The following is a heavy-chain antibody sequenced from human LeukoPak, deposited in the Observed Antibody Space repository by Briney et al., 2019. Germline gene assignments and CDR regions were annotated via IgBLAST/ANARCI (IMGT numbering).Heavy chain of an antibody. CDR3: ARASRPVDTEMGEFDY. CDR2: IIHSGSP. V-gene: IGHV4-34*10. D-gene: IGHD5-18*01. Sequence: GSLRLSCAASGFTFSGYYWSWIRQPPGKGLEWIGEIIHSGSPNYNPSLKSRVTMSMDTSKNQFSLKLSSVTAADTAVYYCARASRPVDTEMGEFDYWGQGTLVTVSS. CDR1: GFTFSGYY. J-gene: IGHJ4*02.